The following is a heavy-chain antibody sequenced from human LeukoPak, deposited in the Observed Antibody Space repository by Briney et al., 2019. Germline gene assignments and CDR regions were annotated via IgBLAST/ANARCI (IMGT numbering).Heavy chain of an antibody. CDR1: GFTFSSYA. D-gene: IGHD3-22*01. CDR2: ISGSGGST. Sequence: GGSLRLSCAASGFTFSSYAMSWVRQAPGKGLEWVSAISGSGGSTYYADSVKGRFTISRDNSKNTQYLQMNSLRVEDTAVYYCAKGGVYDSGGSGYGMDVWGQGTTVTVSS. J-gene: IGHJ6*02. CDR3: AKGGVYDSGGSGYGMDV. V-gene: IGHV3-23*01.